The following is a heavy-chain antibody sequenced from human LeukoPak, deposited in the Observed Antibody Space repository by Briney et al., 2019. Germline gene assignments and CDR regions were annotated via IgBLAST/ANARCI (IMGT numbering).Heavy chain of an antibody. V-gene: IGHV4-39*07. CDR3: ARTEGVTTVSNWFDP. CDR1: GGSISSSSYY. CDR2: IYYSGST. D-gene: IGHD4-17*01. Sequence: SETLSLTCTVSGGSISSSSYYWGWIRQPPGKGLEWIGSIYYSGSTYYNPSLKSRVTISVDTSKNQFSLKLSSVTAADTAVYYCARTEGVTTVSNWFDPWGQGTLVTVSS. J-gene: IGHJ5*02.